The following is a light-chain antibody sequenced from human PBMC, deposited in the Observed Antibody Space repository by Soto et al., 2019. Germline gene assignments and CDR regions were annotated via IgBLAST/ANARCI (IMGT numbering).Light chain of an antibody. CDR3: QSYDSSLSGVV. CDR1: SSNIGAGYD. Sequence: QSVLTQPPSVSGAPGQRVPISCTGSSSNIGAGYDVHWYQQLPGTAPKLLIYGNNNRPSGVPDRFSGSKSGTSASLAITGLQADDEADYYCQSYDSSLSGVVFGGGTKLTVL. V-gene: IGLV1-40*01. CDR2: GNN. J-gene: IGLJ2*01.